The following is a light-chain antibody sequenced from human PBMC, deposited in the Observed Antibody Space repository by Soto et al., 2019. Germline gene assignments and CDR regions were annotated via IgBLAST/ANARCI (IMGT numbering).Light chain of an antibody. CDR3: QVWDSSSDHVI. CDR2: DDS. Sequence: SYELTQPPSVSVAPGQTASITCGGNVIGSISVHWYQQKPGQAPVLVVFDDSDRPSGIPEQFSGSNSRNTATLTISRVEAGDEADYYCQVWDSSSDHVIFGGGTKLTVL. V-gene: IGLV3-21*02. CDR1: VIGSIS. J-gene: IGLJ2*01.